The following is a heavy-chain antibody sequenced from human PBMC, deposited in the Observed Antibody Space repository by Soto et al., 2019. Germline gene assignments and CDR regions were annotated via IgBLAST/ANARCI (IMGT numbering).Heavy chain of an antibody. V-gene: IGHV1-69*18. D-gene: IGHD2-15*01. CDR1: GDTFKSYA. J-gene: IGHJ6*02. CDR2: IIPLFGTA. CDR3: ARDTDVVVVAATLNFYYYGLDV. Sequence: QAQLVQSGAEVKKPGSSVKVSCKVSGDTFKSYAFSWVRQAPGQGLEWMGRIIPLFGTADYPLRFQGRVTISADESTSTAYMELSSLRSEDTAVYYCARDTDVVVVAATLNFYYYGLDVWGQGTTVTVSS.